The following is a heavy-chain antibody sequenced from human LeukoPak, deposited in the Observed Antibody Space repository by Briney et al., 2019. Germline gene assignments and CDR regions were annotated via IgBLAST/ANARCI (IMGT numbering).Heavy chain of an antibody. V-gene: IGHV3-7*01. CDR2: IKQDGTEK. CDR1: GFTFTTYW. Sequence: PGESLRLSCAASGFTFTTYWMSWVRQAPGKGLEWVANIKQDGTEKYYVDSVKGRFTISRDNAKNSLYLQMNSLRAEDTAVYYCARDKIVGATHFDYWGQGTLVTVSS. J-gene: IGHJ4*02. D-gene: IGHD1-26*01. CDR3: ARDKIVGATHFDY.